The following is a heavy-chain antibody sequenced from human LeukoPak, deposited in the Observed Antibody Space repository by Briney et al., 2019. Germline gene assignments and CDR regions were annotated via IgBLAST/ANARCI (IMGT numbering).Heavy chain of an antibody. D-gene: IGHD2-21*02. CDR2: ISSSGTTV. CDR3: ARDAAYCGGDCSGPLDY. V-gene: IGHV3-11*01. J-gene: IGHJ4*02. CDR1: GFTFSDYN. Sequence: GGSLRLSCAASGFTFSDYNMNWVRQAPGKGLEWVAYISSSGTTVHYADSVKGRFTISRDNAKTSLYLQMNSLTAEDTAVYYCARDAAYCGGDCSGPLDYWGLGTLVTVSS.